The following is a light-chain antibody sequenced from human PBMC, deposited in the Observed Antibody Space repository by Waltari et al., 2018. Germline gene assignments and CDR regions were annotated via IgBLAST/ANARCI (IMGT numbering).Light chain of an antibody. V-gene: IGLV2-14*01. Sequence: QSDLTQPASVSGSPGQSITIPCPGTHGDVGAHDLAPWYQQYPGKAPKLVIFDVSSRPSGASGRFSGSKSGNTASLIISHLQAEDEADYYCSSYTTNRHYVFGAGTKVTVL. CDR1: HGDVGAHDL. J-gene: IGLJ1*01. CDR2: DVS. CDR3: SSYTTNRHYV.